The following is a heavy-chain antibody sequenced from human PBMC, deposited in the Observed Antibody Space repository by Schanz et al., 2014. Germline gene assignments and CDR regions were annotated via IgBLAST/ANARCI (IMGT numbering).Heavy chain of an antibody. J-gene: IGHJ5*02. CDR1: GFTFSDYY. Sequence: QVHLVESGGGLVKPGGSLRLSCAASGFTFSDYYMSWIRQAPGKGLEWVSYISSDNNYAYYADSMRGRFTISRDNSKSTLYPQMNSLRADDTAVYYCARAPPLVRGIAGWFGPWGQGSLVTVSS. V-gene: IGHV3-11*05. CDR3: ARAPPLVRGIAGWFGP. CDR2: ISSDNNYA. D-gene: IGHD3-10*01.